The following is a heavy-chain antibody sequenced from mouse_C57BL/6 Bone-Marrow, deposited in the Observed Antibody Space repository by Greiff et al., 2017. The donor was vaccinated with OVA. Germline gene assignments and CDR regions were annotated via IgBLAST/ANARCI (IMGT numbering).Heavy chain of an antibody. CDR3: ARDYYYGSSFAWFAY. D-gene: IGHD1-1*01. CDR2: ISYDGSN. V-gene: IGHV3-6*01. J-gene: IGHJ3*01. CDR1: GYSITSGYY. Sequence: VQLKESGPGLVKPSQSLSLTCSVTGYSITSGYYWNWIRQFPGNKLEWMGYISYDGSNNYNPSLKNRISITRDTSKNQFFLKLNSVTTEDTATYYCARDYYYGSSFAWFAYWGQGTLVTVSA.